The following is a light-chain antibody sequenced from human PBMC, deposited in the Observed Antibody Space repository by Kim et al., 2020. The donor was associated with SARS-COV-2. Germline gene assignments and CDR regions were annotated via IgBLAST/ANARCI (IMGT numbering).Light chain of an antibody. J-gene: IGKJ4*01. V-gene: IGKV3-11*01. Sequence: HGEGAIRTRRASQSIRISLGWYQHKPGQAPRLLIYDAAIRAAGIPDRFSGGGSGTDLTSTIGSLEPEDFAVYYCQQRNNGPPGVTFGGGTKVDSK. CDR3: QQRNNGPPGVT. CDR1: QSIRIS. CDR2: DAA.